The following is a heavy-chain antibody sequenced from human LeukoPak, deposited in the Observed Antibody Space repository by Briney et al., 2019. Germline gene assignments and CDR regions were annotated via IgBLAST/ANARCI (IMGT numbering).Heavy chain of an antibody. J-gene: IGHJ4*02. V-gene: IGHV3-9*01. CDR1: GFTFDDYA. CDR2: ISWNSGNI. D-gene: IGHD3/OR15-3a*01. CDR3: EKGGGIYGGPFSYFDL. Sequence: GGSLRLSCAASGFTFDDYAMHWVRQAPGKGLEWVSGISWNSGNIDYADSVKGRFTISRDNAKNSLYLQMNSLRAEDTALYYCEKGGGIYGGPFSYFDLGGRGTPVPVS.